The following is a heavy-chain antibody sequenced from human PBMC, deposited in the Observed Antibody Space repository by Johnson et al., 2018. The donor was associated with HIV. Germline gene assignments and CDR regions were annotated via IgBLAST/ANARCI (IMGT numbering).Heavy chain of an antibody. Sequence: QVQLVESGGGLVQPGGSLRLSCGASGFSFNNYAMHWVRQAPGKGLEWVAVISYDGSTKYYADSVKGRFTISRDNSKNTLYLQMNSLRAEDTAVYYCARDRPSGSYYVDAFDIWGQGTMVTVSS. D-gene: IGHD1-26*01. V-gene: IGHV3-30-3*01. J-gene: IGHJ3*02. CDR2: ISYDGSTK. CDR3: ARDRPSGSYYVDAFDI. CDR1: GFSFNNYA.